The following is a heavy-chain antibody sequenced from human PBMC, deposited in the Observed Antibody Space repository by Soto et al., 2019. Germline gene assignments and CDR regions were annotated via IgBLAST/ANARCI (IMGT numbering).Heavy chain of an antibody. V-gene: IGHV3-23*01. Sequence: WGSRSLSCAASGFTFTSYAMSWVRQTPGKGLEWVSALSGSAGDTYYADSVKGRFTISRDTSKNTLYLQLNALRADDTAVYYCAKDKPGTTSFDYWGQGNLVTVSS. D-gene: IGHD1-1*01. CDR2: LSGSAGDT. CDR1: GFTFTSYA. CDR3: AKDKPGTTSFDY. J-gene: IGHJ4*02.